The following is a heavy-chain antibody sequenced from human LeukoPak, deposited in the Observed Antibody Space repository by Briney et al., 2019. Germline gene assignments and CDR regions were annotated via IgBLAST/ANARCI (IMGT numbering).Heavy chain of an antibody. V-gene: IGHV4-34*01. D-gene: IGHD3-22*01. Sequence: PSETLSLTCAVYGGSFSGYYWSWIRQPPGKGLEWIGEINHSGSTNYNPSLKSRVTISVDTSKNQFSLKLSSVTAADTAVYYCARADYDSSGAYYYYYYMDVWGKGTTVTVSS. CDR1: GGSFSGYY. CDR3: ARADYDSSGAYYYYYYMDV. CDR2: INHSGST. J-gene: IGHJ6*03.